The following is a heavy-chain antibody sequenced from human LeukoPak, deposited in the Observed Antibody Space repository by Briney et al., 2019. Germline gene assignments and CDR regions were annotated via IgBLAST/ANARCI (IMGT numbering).Heavy chain of an antibody. Sequence: GGSLRLSCAASGFTFSSYSMNWVRQAPGKGLEWVSYISSSSSTIYYADSVKGRFTISRDNAKNSLYLQMNGLRADDTAVYYCAKDLRDYGDRGVFDYWGQGTLVAVSS. CDR3: AKDLRDYGDRGVFDY. CDR2: ISSSSSTI. J-gene: IGHJ4*02. D-gene: IGHD4-17*01. V-gene: IGHV3-48*04. CDR1: GFTFSSYS.